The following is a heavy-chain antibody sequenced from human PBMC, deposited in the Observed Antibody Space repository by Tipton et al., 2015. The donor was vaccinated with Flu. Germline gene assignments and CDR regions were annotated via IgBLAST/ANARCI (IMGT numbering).Heavy chain of an antibody. J-gene: IGHJ4*02. CDR2: ISYSGNT. V-gene: IGHV4-59*04. D-gene: IGHD3-10*02. CDR3: ARLSYYDVDLKNFYFDY. Sequence: TLSLTCTVSGGSVNSYFWSWIRQPPGKGLEWIGGISYSGNTYYSPSLKSRVAMSVDTSKSQFSLMLRSVTAADTAVYYCARLSYYDVDLKNFYFDYWGQGALVTVSS. CDR1: GGSVNSYF.